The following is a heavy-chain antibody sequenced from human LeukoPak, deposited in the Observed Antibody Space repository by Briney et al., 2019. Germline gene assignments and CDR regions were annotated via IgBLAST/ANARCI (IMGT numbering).Heavy chain of an antibody. J-gene: IGHJ5*02. CDR3: ARDSFYDFWSGYYGQGFDP. V-gene: IGHV4-30-4*01. CDR1: GVSISSGDYY. CDR2: IYYSGST. Sequence: SETLSLTCTVSGVSISSGDYYWSWIRQPPGKGLEWIGYIYYSGSTYYNPSLKSRVTISVDTSKNQFSLKLSSVTAADTAVYYCARDSFYDFWSGYYGQGFDPWGQGTLVTVSS. D-gene: IGHD3-3*01.